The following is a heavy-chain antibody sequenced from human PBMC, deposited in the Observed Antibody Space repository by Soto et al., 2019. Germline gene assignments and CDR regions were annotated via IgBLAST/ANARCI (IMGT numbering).Heavy chain of an antibody. D-gene: IGHD6-13*01. Sequence: GGSLRLSCAASGFTFSSYSMNWVRQAPGKGLEWVSSISSSSSYIYYADSVKGRFTISRDNAKNSLYLQMNSLRAEDTAVYYCARATTGYSSSWFDYWGQGTLVTVSS. CDR3: ARATTGYSSSWFDY. V-gene: IGHV3-21*01. CDR1: GFTFSSYS. J-gene: IGHJ4*02. CDR2: ISSSSSYI.